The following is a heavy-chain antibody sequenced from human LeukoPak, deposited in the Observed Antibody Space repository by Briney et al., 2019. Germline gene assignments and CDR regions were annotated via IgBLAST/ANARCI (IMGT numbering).Heavy chain of an antibody. CDR2: IYYSGST. D-gene: IGHD3-22*01. Sequence: PSETLSLTCTVSGGSVSSGSYYWSWIRQPPGKGLEWIGYIYYSGSTNYNPSLKSRVTISVDTSKNQFSLKLSSVTAADTAVYYCARAFGYYDSSGYLDYWGQGTLVTVSS. V-gene: IGHV4-61*01. J-gene: IGHJ4*02. CDR3: ARAFGYYDSSGYLDY. CDR1: GGSVSSGSYY.